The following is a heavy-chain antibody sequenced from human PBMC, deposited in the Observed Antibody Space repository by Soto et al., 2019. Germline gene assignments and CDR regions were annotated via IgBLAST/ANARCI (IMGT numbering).Heavy chain of an antibody. J-gene: IGHJ4*01. D-gene: IGHD3-9*01. V-gene: IGHV4-59*08. CDR3: ARFTYYDILTDYYAPFDY. CDR2: IYYSGST. CDR1: GGSISSYY. Sequence: SLTCTVGGGSISSYYWRWIRKPPGKGLEWIGYIYYSGSTNYNPSLKSRVTISVDTSKNQFSLKLSSVTAADTAVYYCARFTYYDILTDYYAPFDYWGHGTLVTVSS.